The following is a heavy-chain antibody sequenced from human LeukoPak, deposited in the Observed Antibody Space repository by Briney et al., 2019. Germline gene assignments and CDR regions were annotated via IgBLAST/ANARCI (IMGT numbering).Heavy chain of an antibody. V-gene: IGHV1-69*13. CDR1: GGTFSSYA. CDR2: IIPIFGTA. CDR3: ARGYSYGHSYYFDY. D-gene: IGHD5-18*01. J-gene: IGHJ4*02. Sequence: ASVTVSCKASGGTFSSYAISWVRQAPGQGLEWMGGIIPIFGTANYAQKFQGRVTITADESTSTAYMELSSLRSEDTAVYYCARGYSYGHSYYFDYWGQGTLVTVSS.